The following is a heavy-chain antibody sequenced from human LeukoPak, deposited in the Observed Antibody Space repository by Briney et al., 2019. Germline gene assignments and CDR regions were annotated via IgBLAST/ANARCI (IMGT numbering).Heavy chain of an antibody. V-gene: IGHV1-2*02. CDR2: INPNSGGT. Sequence: ASVTVSFQASGHTFTGYYMHWVRQAPGQGLEWMGWINPNSGGTNYAQKFQGRVTMTRDTSISTAYMELSRLRSDDTAVYYCTPALNRGYSGYVTRFDYWGQGTLVTVSS. J-gene: IGHJ4*02. D-gene: IGHD5-12*01. CDR1: GHTFTGYY. CDR3: TPALNRGYSGYVTRFDY.